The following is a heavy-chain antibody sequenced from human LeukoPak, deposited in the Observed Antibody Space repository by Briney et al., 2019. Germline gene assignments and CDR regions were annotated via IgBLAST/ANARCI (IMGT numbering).Heavy chain of an antibody. CDR2: IKQEGIER. CDR1: GFTFSSYG. V-gene: IGHV3-7*01. J-gene: IGHJ4*02. CDR3: ARDFQNIATDF. Sequence: GGSLRLSCAASGFTFSSYGMHWVRQAPGKGLEWVANIKQEGIERSYVDSVKGRFTISRDDAKNSLYLQMNSLRAEDTAVYFCARDFQNIATDFWGRGTPVTVSS. D-gene: IGHD2/OR15-2a*01.